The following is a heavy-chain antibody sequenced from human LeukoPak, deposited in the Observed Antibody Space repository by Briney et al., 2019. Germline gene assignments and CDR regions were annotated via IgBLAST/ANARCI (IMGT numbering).Heavy chain of an antibody. CDR2: IKQDGSEK. Sequence: GGSLRLSCAASGFTFSSYWMSWVHQAPGKGLEWVADIKQDGSEKYYVDSVKGRFTISRDNAKNSLHLQMNSLRVEDTAVYYCARDRKFDYWGQGTLVTVSS. CDR3: ARDRKFDY. V-gene: IGHV3-7*01. CDR1: GFTFSSYW. J-gene: IGHJ4*02.